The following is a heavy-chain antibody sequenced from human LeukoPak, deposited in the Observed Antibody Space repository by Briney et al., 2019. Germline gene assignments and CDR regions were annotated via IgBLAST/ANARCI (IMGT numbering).Heavy chain of an antibody. CDR2: IYYSGST. Sequence: KPSETLSLTCTVSGGSISSSSYYWGWLRQPPGKGLEWIGSIYYSGSTYYNPSLKSRVTIYVDTSKNQFSLKLSSVTAADTAVYYCARRSSRVRGVISPFDYWGQGTLVTVSS. D-gene: IGHD3-10*01. J-gene: IGHJ4*02. CDR1: GGSISSSSYY. V-gene: IGHV4-39*01. CDR3: ARRSSRVRGVISPFDY.